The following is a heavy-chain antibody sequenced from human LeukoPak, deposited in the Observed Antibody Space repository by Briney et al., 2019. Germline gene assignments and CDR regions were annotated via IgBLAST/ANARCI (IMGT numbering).Heavy chain of an antibody. D-gene: IGHD1-14*01. CDR3: ASPELDY. V-gene: IGHV3-48*02. J-gene: IGHJ4*02. CDR1: GFTFSSYS. Sequence: PGGSLRLSCAASGFTFSSYSMNWVRQAPGQGLEWVSYISSSNSAMYYADSVKGRFTISRDNAKNSLYLQMNSLRDEDTAVYYCASPELDYWGQGTLVTISS. CDR2: ISSSNSAM.